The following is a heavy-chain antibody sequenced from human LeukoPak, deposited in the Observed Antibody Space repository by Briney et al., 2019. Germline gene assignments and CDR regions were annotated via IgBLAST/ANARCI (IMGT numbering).Heavy chain of an antibody. V-gene: IGHV1-69*05. CDR1: GGTFSSYA. D-gene: IGHD5-18*01. Sequence: GASVKVSCKASGGTFSSYAISWVRQAPGQGLEWMGRIIPIFGTANYAQKFQGRVTITTDESTSTAYMELSSLRSEDTAVYYCARDFFRDGYMNFDYWGQGTLVTVSS. CDR2: IIPIFGTA. J-gene: IGHJ4*02. CDR3: ARDFFRDGYMNFDY.